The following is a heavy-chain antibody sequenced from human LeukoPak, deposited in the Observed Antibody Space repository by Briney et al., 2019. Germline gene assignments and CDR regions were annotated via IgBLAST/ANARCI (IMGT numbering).Heavy chain of an antibody. V-gene: IGHV5-51*01. CDR1: GYSFTSYW. CDR3: ARRSPTYDSSGYGLYYYGMDV. Sequence: GESLKISCKGSGYSFTSYWIGWVRQMPGKGLEWMGIIYPGDSDTRYSPSFQGQVTISADKSISTAYLQWSSLKASDTAMYYCARRSPTYDSSGYGLYYYGMDVWGQGTTVTVSS. J-gene: IGHJ6*02. CDR2: IYPGDSDT. D-gene: IGHD3-22*01.